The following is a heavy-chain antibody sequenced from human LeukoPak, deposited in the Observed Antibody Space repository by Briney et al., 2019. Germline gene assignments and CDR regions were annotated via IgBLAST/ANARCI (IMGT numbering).Heavy chain of an antibody. V-gene: IGHV1-18*01. Sequence: AAVKVSCKASGYTFISYGVSWVRQAPGQGLEWMGWIDTYGGSTNYAQNLQGRVTVTTDTSTTTVYMELRSLRSDDTAVYYCARPNTDAARYYFDYWGQGTLVTVSS. J-gene: IGHJ4*02. D-gene: IGHD5-18*01. CDR3: ARPNTDAARYYFDY. CDR1: GYTFISYG. CDR2: IDTYGGST.